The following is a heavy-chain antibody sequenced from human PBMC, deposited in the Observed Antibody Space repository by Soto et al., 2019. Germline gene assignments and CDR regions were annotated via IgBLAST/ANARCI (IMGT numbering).Heavy chain of an antibody. Sequence: GASVKVSCKASGYTFTSYGISWVRQAPGQGLEWMGGIVPIVGTTTYAQKFQGRVTITADEATSTAYMQLSRLRSDDTAVYYCVRVVAIPGYPDHWGQGTLVTVSS. CDR1: GYTFTSYG. J-gene: IGHJ4*02. D-gene: IGHD5-12*01. CDR2: IVPIVGTT. V-gene: IGHV1-69*13. CDR3: VRVVAIPGYPDH.